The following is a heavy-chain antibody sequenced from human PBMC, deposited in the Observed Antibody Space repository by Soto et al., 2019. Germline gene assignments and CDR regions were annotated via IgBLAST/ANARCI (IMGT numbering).Heavy chain of an antibody. CDR2: TYYRSKWYN. CDR3: ARGALSDGRGRYYFGTPAYYFDY. Sequence: SQTLSLTCAISGDSVSSNSAAWNWIRQSPSRGLEWLGRTYYRSKWYNDYAVSVKSRITINPDTSKNQSSLQLNAVTPEDTAVYFCARGALSDGRGRYYFGTPAYYFDYWGQGNLVTVSS. CDR1: GDSVSSNSAA. D-gene: IGHD6-19*01. V-gene: IGHV6-1*01. J-gene: IGHJ4*02.